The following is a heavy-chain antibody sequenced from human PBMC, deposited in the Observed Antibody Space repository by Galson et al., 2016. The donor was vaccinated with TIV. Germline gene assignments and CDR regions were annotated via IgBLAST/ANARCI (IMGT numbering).Heavy chain of an antibody. CDR2: IYWDDDK. CDR1: GFSLSTGGVG. Sequence: PALVKPTQTPTLTCTFSGFSLSTGGVGVGWIRQPQGKALEWLGLIYWDDDKRYSPSLKSRLTITKDTSKNQVVLTLTNMDPVATPKYYCAHRHMTLSTAPNTQATTNNPVVLPMHTMDPVDPTTSYCATSNRTLSTGLDAFDMWGQGTRVTVSS. V-gene: IGHV2-5*02. J-gene: IGHJ3*02. D-gene: IGHD1/OR15-1a*01. CDR3: AHRHMTLSTAPNTQATTNNPVVLPMHTMDPVDPTTSYCATSNRTLSTGLDAFDM.